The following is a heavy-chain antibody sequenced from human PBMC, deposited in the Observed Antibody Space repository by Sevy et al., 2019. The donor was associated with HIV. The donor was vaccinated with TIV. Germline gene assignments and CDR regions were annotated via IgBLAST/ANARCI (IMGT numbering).Heavy chain of an antibody. Sequence: GGSLRLSCVASGFTFSNYGIHWVRQAPGKGLEWVTFIRFDGSNKYYADSVQGRFTISRDNSKNTLYLQMNSLRPEDKGFYFCAESWPGFRFFPGVFGPLGQGTL. V-gene: IGHV3-30*02. CDR1: GFTFSNYG. CDR3: AESWPGFRFFPGVFGP. CDR2: IRFDGSNK. D-gene: IGHD3-10*01. J-gene: IGHJ5*01.